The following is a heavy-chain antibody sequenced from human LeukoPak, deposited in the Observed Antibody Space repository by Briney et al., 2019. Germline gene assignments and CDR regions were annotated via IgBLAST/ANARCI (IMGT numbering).Heavy chain of an antibody. D-gene: IGHD2-2*01. CDR2: IYYSGST. V-gene: IGHV4-31*03. CDR3: ARVSCSSTSCYGVVWFDP. Sequence: SETLSLTCTVSGGSISSGGYSWSWIRQHPGKGLEWIGYIYYSGSTYYNPSLKSRVTISVDTSKNQFSLKLSSVTAADTAVYYCARVSCSSTSCYGVVWFDPWGQGTLVTVSS. CDR1: GGSISSGGYS. J-gene: IGHJ5*02.